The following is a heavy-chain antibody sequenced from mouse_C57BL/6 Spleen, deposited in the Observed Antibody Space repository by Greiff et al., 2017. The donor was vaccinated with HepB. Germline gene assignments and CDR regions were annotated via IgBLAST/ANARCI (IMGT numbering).Heavy chain of an antibody. CDR2: IHPSDSDT. Sequence: QVQLQQPGAELVKPGASVKVSCKATGYTFTSYWMHWVKQRPGQGLEWIGRIHPSDSDTNYNQKFKGEATLTVDKSSSTAYMQRSSLTSQDSAVYYCAISYDSSYGCFDDWGTGTTVTVSS. V-gene: IGHV1-74*01. CDR1: GYTFTSYW. J-gene: IGHJ1*03. CDR3: AISYDSSYGCFDD. D-gene: IGHD1-1*01.